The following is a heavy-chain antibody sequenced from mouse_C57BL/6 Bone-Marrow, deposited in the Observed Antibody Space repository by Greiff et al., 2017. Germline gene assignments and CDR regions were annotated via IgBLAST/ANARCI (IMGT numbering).Heavy chain of an antibody. CDR2: IRNKANNHAT. CDR1: GFTFSDAW. V-gene: IGHV6-6*01. D-gene: IGHD2-4*01. J-gene: IGHJ3*01. Sequence: EVKVEESGGGLVQPGGSMKLSCAASGFTFSDAWMDWVRQSPEKGLEWVAEIRNKANNHATYYAESVKGRFTISRADSKSSVYLQMNSLRAEDTGIYYCTSPIYYDYDWFAYWGQGTLVTVSA. CDR3: TSPIYYDYDWFAY.